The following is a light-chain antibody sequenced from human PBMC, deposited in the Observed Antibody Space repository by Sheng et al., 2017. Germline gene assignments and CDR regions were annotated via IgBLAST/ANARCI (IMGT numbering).Light chain of an antibody. Sequence: DIVMTQSPDPLAVSLGERATINCKSSQSLLYTSNSKNYLTWYQQKPGQPPNLLIYWASTRESGVPDRFSGSGSGTDFTLTISNLQAEDVAVYYCQQYYSPPWTFGQGTKVEIK. CDR2: WAS. CDR1: QSLLYTSNSKNY. V-gene: IGKV4-1*01. J-gene: IGKJ1*01. CDR3: QQYYSPPWT.